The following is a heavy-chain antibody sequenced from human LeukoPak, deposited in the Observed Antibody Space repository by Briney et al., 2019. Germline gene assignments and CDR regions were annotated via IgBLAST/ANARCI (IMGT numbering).Heavy chain of an antibody. CDR1: GYIFTSYW. V-gene: IGHV5-51*01. J-gene: IGHJ4*02. CDR2: IYPGDSDT. CDR3: ARLSTMSGSYLDY. Sequence: GESLQISCQGSGYIFTSYWIGWVRQLPGKGLEWMGIIYPGDSDTRYSPSLQGQVTISADKSISTAYLQWSSLKASDTAMYYCARLSTMSGSYLDYWGQGTLVTVSS. D-gene: IGHD3-10*01.